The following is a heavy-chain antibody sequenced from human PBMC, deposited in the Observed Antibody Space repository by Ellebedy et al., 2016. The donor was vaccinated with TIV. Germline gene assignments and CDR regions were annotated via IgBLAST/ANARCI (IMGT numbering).Heavy chain of an antibody. CDR1: GFTFSSYG. J-gene: IGHJ4*02. Sequence: GGSLRLXXAASGFTFSSYGMHWVRQAPGKGLEWVAVISYDGSNKYYADSVKGRFTISRDNSKNTLYLQMNSLRAEDTAVYYCAKVLGYWGQGTLVTVSS. V-gene: IGHV3-30*18. CDR3: AKVLGY. CDR2: ISYDGSNK.